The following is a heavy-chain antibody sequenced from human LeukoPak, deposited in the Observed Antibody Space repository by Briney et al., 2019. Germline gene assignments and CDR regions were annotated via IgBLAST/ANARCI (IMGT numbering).Heavy chain of an antibody. CDR1: GGTFSSYA. Sequence: GASVKVSCKASGGTFSSYAISWVRQAPGQGLEWMGRIIPILGIANYAQKFQGRVTITADKPTSTAYMELSSLRSDDTAVYYCARSGMMAYCGGDCYSGYFQHWGQGTLVTVSS. V-gene: IGHV1-69*04. CDR3: ARSGMMAYCGGDCYSGYFQH. J-gene: IGHJ1*01. CDR2: IIPILGIA. D-gene: IGHD2-21*02.